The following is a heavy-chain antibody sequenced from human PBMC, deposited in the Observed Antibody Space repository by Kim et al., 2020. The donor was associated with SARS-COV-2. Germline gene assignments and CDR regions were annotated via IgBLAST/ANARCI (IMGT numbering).Heavy chain of an antibody. Sequence: ASVKVSCKASGYTFTGYYMHWVRQAPGQGLEWMGWINPNSGGTNYAQKFQGRVTMTRDTSISTAYMELSRLRSDDTAVYYCARNHCSGGSCYGDRDAFDIWGQGTMVTVSS. CDR3: ARNHCSGGSCYGDRDAFDI. CDR2: INPNSGGT. V-gene: IGHV1-2*02. D-gene: IGHD2-15*01. CDR1: GYTFTGYY. J-gene: IGHJ3*02.